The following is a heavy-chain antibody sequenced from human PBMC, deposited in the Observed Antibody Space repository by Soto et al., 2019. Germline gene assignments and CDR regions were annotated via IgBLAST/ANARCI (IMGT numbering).Heavy chain of an antibody. CDR2: IIPIFGTA. CDR3: ARTLAGVVVAATGWFDP. V-gene: IGHV1-69*01. D-gene: IGHD2-15*01. CDR1: GGTFSSSA. Sequence: QVQLVQSGAEVKKPGSSVKVSCKASGGTFSSSAISWVRQAPGQGLEWMGGIIPIFGTANYAQKFQGRVTITADESTSTAYMELSSLRSEDTAVYYCARTLAGVVVAATGWFDPWGQGTLVTVSS. J-gene: IGHJ5*02.